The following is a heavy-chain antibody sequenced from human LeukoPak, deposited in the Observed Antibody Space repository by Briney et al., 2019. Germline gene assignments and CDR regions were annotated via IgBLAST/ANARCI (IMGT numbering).Heavy chain of an antibody. Sequence: SETLSLTCTVSGGSISSYYWSWIRQPAGKGLEWIGRIYTSGSTNYNPSLKSRVTISVDTSKNQFSLKLSSVTAADTAVYYCARNTAARRPADYWGQGTLVTVSS. J-gene: IGHJ4*02. D-gene: IGHD6-6*01. CDR3: ARNTAARRPADY. CDR2: IYTSGST. V-gene: IGHV4-4*07. CDR1: GGSISSYY.